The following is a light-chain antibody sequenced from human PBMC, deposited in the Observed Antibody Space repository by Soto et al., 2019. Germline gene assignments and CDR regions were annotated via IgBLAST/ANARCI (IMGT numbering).Light chain of an antibody. CDR2: DAS. CDR1: QSVSSSQ. CDR3: QLYGSSPPWT. V-gene: IGKV3-20*01. Sequence: EIVLTQSPGTLSLSPGERATLSCRASQSVSSSQLAWYQQKPGQAPRLVIYDASTRATGIPDRFSASGSGTDFTLTISRLEPEDFAVYHCQLYGSSPPWTFGQGTKVEIK. J-gene: IGKJ1*01.